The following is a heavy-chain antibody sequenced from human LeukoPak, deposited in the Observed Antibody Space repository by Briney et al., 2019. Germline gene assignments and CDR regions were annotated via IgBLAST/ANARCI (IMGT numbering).Heavy chain of an antibody. CDR1: GFTFSSFE. CDR3: ARLKYYDFWSGYSSLDY. V-gene: IGHV3-48*03. Sequence: GSLRLSCAAPGFTFSSFEMNWVRQAPGKALERLSYISSSGSTIYYADSVKGRFTISRDNAKNSLYLQMSTLRAEDTAVYYCARLKYYDFWSGYSSLDYWGQGTLVTVSS. CDR2: ISSSGSTI. D-gene: IGHD3-3*01. J-gene: IGHJ4*02.